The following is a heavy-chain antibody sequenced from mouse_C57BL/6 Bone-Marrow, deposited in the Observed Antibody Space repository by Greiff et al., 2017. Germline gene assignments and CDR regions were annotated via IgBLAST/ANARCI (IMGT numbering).Heavy chain of an antibody. V-gene: IGHV1-81*01. CDR1: GYTFTSYG. Sequence: QVHVKQSGAELARPGASVTLSCKASGYTFTSYGISWVKQRTGQGLEWIGEIYPRSGNTYYNEKFKGKATLTADKSYSTAYMELRSLTSEDAAVYFCAIPLYDGYPAWFAYWGQGTLVTVSA. CDR2: IYPRSGNT. J-gene: IGHJ3*01. D-gene: IGHD2-3*01. CDR3: AIPLYDGYPAWFAY.